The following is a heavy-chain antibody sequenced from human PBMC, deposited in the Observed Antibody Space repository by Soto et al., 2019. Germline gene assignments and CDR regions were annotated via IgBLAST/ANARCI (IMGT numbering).Heavy chain of an antibody. V-gene: IGHV4-59*08. Sequence: QVQLQGSGPGLVKPSETLSLTCTISGGPMTNYYCSWFRQPPGQGLEWIGYMDYNGYTSYNPSLRRRFTISRDTSKSHFSLNLRSVTAADTAFYYCARQGFGPLHGLVDVWGQGTTVTVSS. CDR1: GGPMTNYY. CDR2: MDYNGYT. D-gene: IGHD3-10*01. CDR3: ARQGFGPLHGLVDV. J-gene: IGHJ6*02.